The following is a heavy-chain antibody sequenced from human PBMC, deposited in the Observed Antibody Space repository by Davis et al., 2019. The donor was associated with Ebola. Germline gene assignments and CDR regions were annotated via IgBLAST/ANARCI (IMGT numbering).Heavy chain of an antibody. CDR3: CGHLWFGPFDY. CDR1: GFTFSTYV. V-gene: IGHV3-23*01. J-gene: IGHJ4*02. CDR2: ISSGGGAP. D-gene: IGHD3-10*01. Sequence: GGSLRLSCAASGFTFSTYVMGWVCQAPGKGLEWVSDISSGGGAPYYADSVKGRFTTFRDNPKNTLYLQMNSLRADDTAVYYCCGHLWFGPFDYWGQGTLVTVSS.